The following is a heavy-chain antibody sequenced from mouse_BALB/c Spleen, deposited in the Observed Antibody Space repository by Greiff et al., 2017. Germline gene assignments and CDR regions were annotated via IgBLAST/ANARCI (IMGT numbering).Heavy chain of an antibody. J-gene: IGHJ2*01. D-gene: IGHD2-14*01. CDR2: IWAGGST. CDR3: ARSYDRYDGYYFDY. V-gene: IGHV2-9*02. Sequence: VQLVESGPGLVAPSQSLSITCTVSGFSLTSYGVHWVRQPPGKGLEWLGVIWAGGSTNYNSALMSRLSISKDNSKSQVFLKMNSLQTDDTAMYYCARSYDRYDGYYFDYWGQGTTLTVSS. CDR1: GFSLTSYG.